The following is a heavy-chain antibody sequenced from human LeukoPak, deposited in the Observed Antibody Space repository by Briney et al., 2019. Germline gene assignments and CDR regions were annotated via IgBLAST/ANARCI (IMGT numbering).Heavy chain of an antibody. CDR3: AKSWGYTRPYYNYMDV. CDR1: GFSFSYYA. Sequence: SGGSLRLSCAASGFSFSYYAMSWVRQAPGKGLEWVSIIGYRGGSIYYGNSVKGRFTISRDNSENTLSLQINGLRPEDTAVYYCAKSWGYTRPYYNYMDVWGKGTTVTASS. J-gene: IGHJ6*03. CDR2: IGYRGGSI. V-gene: IGHV3-23*01. D-gene: IGHD3-16*02.